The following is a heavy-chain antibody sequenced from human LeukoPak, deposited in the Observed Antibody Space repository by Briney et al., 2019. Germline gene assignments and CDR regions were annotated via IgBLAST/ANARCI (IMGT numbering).Heavy chain of an antibody. CDR2: INPNSGGT. Sequence: ASVKVSCKASGYTFTGYYMHWVRQAPGQGLEWMGWINPNSGGTNYAQKFQGRVTMTRDTSISTAYMELSRLRSDDTAVYYCARDLHEGYSSSSGHWGHGTLVTVSS. J-gene: IGHJ4*01. CDR3: ARDLHEGYSSSSGH. V-gene: IGHV1-2*02. CDR1: GYTFTGYY. D-gene: IGHD6-6*01.